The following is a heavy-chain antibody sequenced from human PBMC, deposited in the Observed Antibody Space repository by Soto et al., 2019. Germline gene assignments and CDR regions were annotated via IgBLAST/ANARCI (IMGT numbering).Heavy chain of an antibody. V-gene: IGHV1-69*02. CDR2: IIPILGIA. Sequence: QVQLVQSGAEVKKPGSSMKVSCKASGGTFSSYTISWVRQAPGQGLEWMGRIIPILGIANYAQKFQGRVTITADKSTSTAYMELSSLRSEDTAVYYCARQEDCSGGSCYWYFDLWGRGTLVTVSS. CDR1: GGTFSSYT. D-gene: IGHD2-15*01. CDR3: ARQEDCSGGSCYWYFDL. J-gene: IGHJ2*01.